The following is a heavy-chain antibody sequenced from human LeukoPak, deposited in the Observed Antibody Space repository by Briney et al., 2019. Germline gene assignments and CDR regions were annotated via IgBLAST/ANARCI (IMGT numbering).Heavy chain of an antibody. J-gene: IGHJ4*02. CDR2: ISYDGSNK. D-gene: IGHD3-3*01. Sequence: GGSLRLSCAASGFTFSSYAMHWVRQAPGKGLEWVAVISYDGSNKYYADSVKGRFTISRDNSKNTLYLQMNSLRAEDTAVYYCTRDRSHSLSDFWSGPIIYNDYWGQGTLVTVSS. V-gene: IGHV3-30-3*01. CDR3: TRDRSHSLSDFWSGPIIYNDY. CDR1: GFTFSSYA.